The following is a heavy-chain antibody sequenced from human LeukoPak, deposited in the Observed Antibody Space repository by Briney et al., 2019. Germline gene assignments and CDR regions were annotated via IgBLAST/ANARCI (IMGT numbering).Heavy chain of an antibody. V-gene: IGHV4-38-2*01. CDR1: GYSISSGYY. D-gene: IGHD3-22*01. J-gene: IGHJ3*01. Sequence: SETLSLTCGVSGYSISSGYYWGWIRQSPGKGMEWIGTIFHSGSIYYNPSLKSRVTLSVDTSKSQFSLKLNSVTAADTAVYYCARMGVSYYYDSSTYYPLAFDVWGQGTMLTVSS. CDR3: ARMGVSYYYDSSTYYPLAFDV. CDR2: IFHSGSI.